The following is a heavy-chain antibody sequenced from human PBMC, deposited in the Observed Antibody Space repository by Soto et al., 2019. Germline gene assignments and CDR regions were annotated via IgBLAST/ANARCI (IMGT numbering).Heavy chain of an antibody. CDR1: GGTFSSYA. J-gene: IGHJ4*02. CDR2: IIPIFGTA. CDR3: ARLAAAGTFLDY. D-gene: IGHD6-13*01. Sequence: SVKVSCKASGGTFSSYAISWVRQAPGQGLEWMGGIIPIFGTANYAQKFQGRVTITADESTSTAYMELSSLRSEDTAVYYCARLAAAGTFLDYWGQGTLVTVSS. V-gene: IGHV1-69*13.